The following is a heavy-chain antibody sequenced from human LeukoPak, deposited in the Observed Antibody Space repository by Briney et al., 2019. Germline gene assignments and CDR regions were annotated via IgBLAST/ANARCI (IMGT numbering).Heavy chain of an antibody. CDR2: IRYDGSNK. D-gene: IGHD6-13*01. J-gene: IGHJ6*03. V-gene: IGHV3-30*02. CDR1: GFTFSSYG. CDR3: AKDPSEAALNPYYMDV. Sequence: PGGSLRLSCAASGFTFSSYGIHWVRQAPGKGLEWVTFIRYDGSNKYYADSVKGRFTIFRDNSKNTLYLQMNSLRAEDTAVYYCAKDPSEAALNPYYMDVWGKGITVTVSS.